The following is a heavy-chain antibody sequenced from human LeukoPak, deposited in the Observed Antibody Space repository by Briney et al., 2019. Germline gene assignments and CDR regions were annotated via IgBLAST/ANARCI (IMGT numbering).Heavy chain of an antibody. Sequence: SETLFLTCTVSGGSISSYYWSWIRQPPGKGLEWIGYIYYSGSTNYNPSLKSRVTISVDTSKNQFSLKLSSVTAADTAVYYCARSGGSTVTRLFDYWGQGTLVTVSS. CDR2: IYYSGST. V-gene: IGHV4-59*08. J-gene: IGHJ4*02. CDR3: ARSGGSTVTRLFDY. CDR1: GGSISSYY. D-gene: IGHD4-17*01.